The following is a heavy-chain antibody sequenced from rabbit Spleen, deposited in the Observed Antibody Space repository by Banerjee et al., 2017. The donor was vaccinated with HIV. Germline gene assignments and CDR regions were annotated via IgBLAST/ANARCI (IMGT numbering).Heavy chain of an antibody. CDR3: AGGFAGYNGYGYPYLNL. CDR2: IYTGSSGST. D-gene: IGHD6-1*01. V-gene: IGHV1S45*01. Sequence: QEQLEESGGGLVTPGASLTLTCTASGFTISNYWMCWVRQAPGKGLEWIACIYTGSSGSTYYASWAKGRFTITRSTSLNTVTLQLNSLTAADTATYFCAGGFAGYNGYGYPYLNLWGPGTLVTVS. J-gene: IGHJ4*01. CDR1: GFTISNYW.